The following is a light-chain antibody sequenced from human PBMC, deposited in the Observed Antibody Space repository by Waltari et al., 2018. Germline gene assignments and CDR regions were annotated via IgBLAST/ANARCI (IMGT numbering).Light chain of an antibody. CDR1: QSVLYSATNKNY. CDR2: WAS. Sequence: DIVMTPSPDSLAVSLGERATIHCKSSQSVLYSATNKNYLAWYQQKPGQPPKLLIYWASTRESGVPDRFSGGGSGTDFTLTISSLQAEDVAVYYCQQYYSTPPLTFGGGTKVEIK. J-gene: IGKJ4*01. CDR3: QQYYSTPPLT. V-gene: IGKV4-1*01.